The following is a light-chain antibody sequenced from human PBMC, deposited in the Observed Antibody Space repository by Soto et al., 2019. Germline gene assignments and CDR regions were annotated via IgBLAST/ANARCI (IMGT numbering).Light chain of an antibody. CDR3: QQYDHPPYT. J-gene: IGKJ2*01. Sequence: AIRMTQSPSSLSASTGDRVTITCRASQGISSYLAWYQQKPGKAPKLLIYAASTLQSGVPSRFSGSGSGTDFSLTVDSLQPEDTATYYCQQYDHPPYTFGQGTKLEIK. CDR2: AAS. V-gene: IGKV1-8*01. CDR1: QGISSY.